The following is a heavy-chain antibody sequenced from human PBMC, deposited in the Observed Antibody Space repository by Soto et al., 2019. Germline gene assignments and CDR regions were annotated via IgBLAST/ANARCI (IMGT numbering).Heavy chain of an antibody. Sequence: SVKVSCKASGGTFSSYAISWVRQAPGQGLEWMGGIIPIFGTANYAQKFQGRVTITADESTSTAYMELSSLRSEDTAVYYCARAEGPYCTNGVCYTGFFDYWGQGTLVTVSS. CDR1: GGTFSSYA. CDR3: ARAEGPYCTNGVCYTGFFDY. V-gene: IGHV1-69*13. CDR2: IIPIFGTA. D-gene: IGHD2-8*01. J-gene: IGHJ4*02.